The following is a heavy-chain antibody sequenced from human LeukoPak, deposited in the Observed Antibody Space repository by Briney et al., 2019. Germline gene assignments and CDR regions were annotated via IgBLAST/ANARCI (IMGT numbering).Heavy chain of an antibody. D-gene: IGHD4-17*01. CDR1: GFTFSSYS. CDR2: ISSSSSTI. Sequence: GGSLRLSCASSGFTFSSYSMNWVRQAPGKGLEWVSYISSSSSTIYYADSVKGRFTISRDNAKNSLFLQMNSLRAEDTAVYYCAREYGDYDFDYWGQGTLVTVSS. V-gene: IGHV3-48*01. J-gene: IGHJ4*02. CDR3: AREYGDYDFDY.